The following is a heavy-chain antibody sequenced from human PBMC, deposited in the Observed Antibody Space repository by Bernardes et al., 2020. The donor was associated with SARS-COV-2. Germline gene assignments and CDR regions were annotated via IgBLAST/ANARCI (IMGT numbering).Heavy chain of an antibody. CDR1: GFTFSSYE. CDR2: ISSSGSTI. Sequence: GGSLRLSCAASGFTFSSYEMNWVRQAPGKGLEWVSYISSSGSTIYYADSVKGRFTISRDNAKNSLYLQMNSLRAEDTAVYYCARDRGSGSYYILGPYYYYGMDVWGQGTTVTVSS. V-gene: IGHV3-48*03. J-gene: IGHJ6*02. D-gene: IGHD3-10*01. CDR3: ARDRGSGSYYILGPYYYYGMDV.